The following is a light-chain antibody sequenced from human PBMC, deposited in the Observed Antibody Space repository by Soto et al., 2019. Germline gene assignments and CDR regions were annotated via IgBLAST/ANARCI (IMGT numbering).Light chain of an antibody. CDR1: TTDIDSYSF. V-gene: IGLV2-23*01. CDR2: DGT. CDR3: CSHAGGYTSVL. Sequence: QSALTQPASVSGSPGQSVTISCSGSTTDIDSYSFVSWYQQHPGQAPKLNIYDGTERPSGISDRFSGSRSDNTASLTISGLQADDEADYYCCSHAGGYTSVLFGGGTKLTVL. J-gene: IGLJ2*01.